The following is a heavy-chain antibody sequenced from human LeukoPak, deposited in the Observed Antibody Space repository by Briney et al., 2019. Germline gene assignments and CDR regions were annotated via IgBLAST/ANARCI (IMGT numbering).Heavy chain of an antibody. CDR1: GYTFTGYY. CDR2: INPNSGGT. V-gene: IGHV1-2*02. CDR3: ASIAAAESDY. J-gene: IGHJ4*02. Sequence: ASVKVSCKASGYTFTGYYMHWVRQAPGQGLEWMGWINPNSGGTNYAQKFQGRVTMTRDTSISTAYMQLSTLTSDDTAVYYCASIAAAESDYWGQGTLVTVSS. D-gene: IGHD6-13*01.